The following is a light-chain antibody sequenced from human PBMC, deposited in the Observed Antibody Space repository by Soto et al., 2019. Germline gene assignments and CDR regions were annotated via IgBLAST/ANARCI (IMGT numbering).Light chain of an antibody. CDR2: DAS. V-gene: IGKV3-11*01. CDR3: QQRAHLPQVS. CDR1: QTVSNY. J-gene: IGKJ4*01. Sequence: DIVLTQSPATLSLSPGERAILSCRASQTVSNYLAWYQQRPGQAPRLLIYDASTRATGIPARFSGSGSGTDYSLTISSLEPGDFGIYYCQQRAHLPQVSFGGGTRVEI.